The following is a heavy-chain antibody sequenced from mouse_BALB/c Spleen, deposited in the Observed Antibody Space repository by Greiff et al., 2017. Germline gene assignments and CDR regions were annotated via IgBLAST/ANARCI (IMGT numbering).Heavy chain of an antibody. CDR1: GFSLTSYG. V-gene: IGHV2-2*02. CDR3: ARNYYYGNYGDFFAY. J-gene: IGHJ3*01. CDR2: IWSGGST. D-gene: IGHD2-1*01. Sequence: VQGVESGPGLVQPSQSLSITCTVSGFSLTSYGVHWVRQSPGKGLEWLGVIWSGGSTDYNAAFISRLSISKDNSKSQVFFKMNSLQANDTAIYYCARNYYYGNYGDFFAYWGQGTLVTVSA.